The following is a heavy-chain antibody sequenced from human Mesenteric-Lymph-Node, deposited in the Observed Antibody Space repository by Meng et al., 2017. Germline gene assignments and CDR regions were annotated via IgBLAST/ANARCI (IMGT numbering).Heavy chain of an antibody. J-gene: IGHJ4*02. V-gene: IGHV3-53*01. CDR1: GFTFSSNY. D-gene: IGHD3-16*01. Sequence: GESLKISCAASGFTFSSNYMNWVRQAPGKGLEWVSVVNRDTTTFYADSAKGRFTISRDESKNTVYLQMNSLRAEDTAVYYCARDRGEGGFFDYWGQGTLVTVSS. CDR2: VNRDTTT. CDR3: ARDRGEGGFFDY.